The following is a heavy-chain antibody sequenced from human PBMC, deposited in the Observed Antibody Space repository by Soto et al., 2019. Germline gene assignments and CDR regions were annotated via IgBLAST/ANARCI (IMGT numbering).Heavy chain of an antibody. CDR1: GYTFTSYG. CDR3: AKGRYGDY. V-gene: IGHV1-18*01. J-gene: IGHJ4*02. D-gene: IGHD1-1*01. Sequence: QGHLVQSGAEVKKPGASVKVSCKASGYTFTSYGITWVRQAPGQGLEWMGWIRARNGNTDYAQKLQGRVIVTRDTSTSTAYMELRSLISDDTAVYYCAKGRYGDYWGQGALVTVSS. CDR2: IRARNGNT.